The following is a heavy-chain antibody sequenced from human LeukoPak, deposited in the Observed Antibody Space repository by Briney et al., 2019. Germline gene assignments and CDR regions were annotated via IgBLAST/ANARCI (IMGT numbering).Heavy chain of an antibody. CDR2: INHSGST. CDR1: GGSFSGYY. D-gene: IGHD2-2*01. CDR3: ATSYCSSTSCYAAAWFDP. V-gene: IGHV4-34*01. J-gene: IGHJ5*02. Sequence: SETLSLTCAVYGGSFSGYYWSWIRQPPGKGLEWIGEINHSGSTNYNPSLKSRVTISVDTSKNQFSLKLSSVTAADTAVYYCATSYCSSTSCYAAAWFDPWGQGTLVTASS.